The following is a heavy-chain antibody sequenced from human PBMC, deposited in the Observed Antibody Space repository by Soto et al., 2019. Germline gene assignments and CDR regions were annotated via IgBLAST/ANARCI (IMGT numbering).Heavy chain of an antibody. CDR1: GFTFSSYG. V-gene: IGHV3-33*01. Sequence: QVQLVESGGGVVQPGRSLRLSCAASGFTFSSYGMHWVRQAPGKGLEWVAVIWYDGSNKYYADSVKGRFTISRDNSKNTLYLQMNSLRAEDTAVYYCARESVGGSYSDYWGQGTLVTVSS. D-gene: IGHD1-26*01. CDR2: IWYDGSNK. CDR3: ARESVGGSYSDY. J-gene: IGHJ4*02.